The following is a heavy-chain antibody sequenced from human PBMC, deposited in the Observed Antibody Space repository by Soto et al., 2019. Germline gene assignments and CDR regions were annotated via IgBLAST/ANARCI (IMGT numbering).Heavy chain of an antibody. CDR1: GGTFSSYA. D-gene: IGHD5-12*01. V-gene: IGHV1-69*12. Sequence: QVQLVQSGAEVKKPGSSVKVSCKASGGTFSSYAISWVRQAPGQGLEWMGGIIPIFGTANYAQKFQGRVTITAAETTRTAYMEQSSLGSQETAEYYCPKHHDSGYVIKLLSFYNMDICGQGNTVTVSS. CDR3: PKHHDSGYVIKLLSFYNMDI. J-gene: IGHJ6*02. CDR2: IIPIFGTA.